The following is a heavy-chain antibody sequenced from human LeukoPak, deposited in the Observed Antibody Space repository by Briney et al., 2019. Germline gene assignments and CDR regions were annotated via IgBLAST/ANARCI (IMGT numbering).Heavy chain of an antibody. Sequence: GGSLRLPCAASGFTFSSYAMHWVRQAPGKGLEWVAVISYDGSNKYYADSVKGRFTISRDNSKNTLYLQMNSLRAEDTAVFYCARERWRDDAFDIWGQGTMVTVSS. CDR1: GFTFSSYA. CDR3: ARERWRDDAFDI. CDR2: ISYDGSNK. J-gene: IGHJ3*02. D-gene: IGHD4-23*01. V-gene: IGHV3-30*04.